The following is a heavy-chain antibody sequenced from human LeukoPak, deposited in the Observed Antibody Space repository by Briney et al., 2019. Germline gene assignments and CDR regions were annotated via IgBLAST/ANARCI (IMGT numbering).Heavy chain of an antibody. J-gene: IGHJ4*02. D-gene: IGHD3-10*01. Sequence: SETLSLTCTVSGGSVSSGSYYWSWIRQPPGKGLEWIGYIYYSGSTNYNPSLKSRVTISVDTSKNQFSLKLSSVTAADTVVYYCARDMVRGPLDYWGQGTLVTVSS. CDR3: ARDMVRGPLDY. CDR1: GGSVSSGSYY. V-gene: IGHV4-61*01. CDR2: IYYSGST.